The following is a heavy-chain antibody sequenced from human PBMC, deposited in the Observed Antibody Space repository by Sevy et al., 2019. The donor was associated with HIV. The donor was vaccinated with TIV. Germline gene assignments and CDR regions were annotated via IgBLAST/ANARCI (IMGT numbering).Heavy chain of an antibody. CDR3: ARAVSIRAAGTRGWFDP. CDR2: IFHSGST. CDR1: GGSISSGGYS. J-gene: IGHJ5*02. Sequence: SETLSLTCAVSGGSISSGGYSWSWIRQPPGKGLEWIGYIFHSGSTYYNPSLKSRVTISVDRSKNQFSLKLSSVTAADTAGYYVARAVSIRAAGTRGWFDPWGQGTLVTVSS. V-gene: IGHV4-30-2*01. D-gene: IGHD6-13*01.